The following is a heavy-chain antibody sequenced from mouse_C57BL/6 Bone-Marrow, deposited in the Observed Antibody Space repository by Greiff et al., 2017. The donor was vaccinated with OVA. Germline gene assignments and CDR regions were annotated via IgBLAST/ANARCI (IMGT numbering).Heavy chain of an antibody. V-gene: IGHV7-3*01. CDR3: VKYSGWFAY. CDR1: GFTFTDYY. J-gene: IGHJ3*01. CDR2: IRNKANGYTT. Sequence: EVMLVESGGGLVQPGGSLSLSCAASGFTFTDYYMSWVRQPPGKALEWLGFIRNKANGYTTEYSAYVPGRFTISRDNSQSILYLQMNALRAEVSAAYYCVKYSGWFAYWGQGTLVTVSA.